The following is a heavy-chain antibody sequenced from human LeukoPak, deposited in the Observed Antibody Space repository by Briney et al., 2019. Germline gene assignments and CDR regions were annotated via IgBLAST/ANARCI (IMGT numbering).Heavy chain of an antibody. CDR3: AREDTGVAFDI. CDR1: GFSLTTYE. Sequence: PGGSLRLSCAASGFSLTTYEMNWVRQAPGKGLEWVSYISGSGIKHYSDSVKGRFTIFRDNAKNSLYLQMNSLRVEDTAVYYCAREDTGVAFDIWGQGTTVTV. D-gene: IGHD2-8*01. V-gene: IGHV3-48*03. J-gene: IGHJ3*02. CDR2: ISGSGIK.